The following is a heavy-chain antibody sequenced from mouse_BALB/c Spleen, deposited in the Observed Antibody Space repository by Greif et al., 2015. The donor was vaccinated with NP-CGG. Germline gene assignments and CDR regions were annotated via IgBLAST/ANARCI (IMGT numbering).Heavy chain of an antibody. Sequence: LKESGSELVRPGASVKLSCKASGYTFTSYWMHWVKQRHGQGLEWIGNIYPGSGSTNYDEKFKSKGTLTVDTSSSTAYMHLSSLTSEDSAVYYCTRDGFAYWGQGTLVTVSA. J-gene: IGHJ3*01. CDR1: GYTFTSYW. CDR3: TRDGFAY. V-gene: IGHV1S22*01. CDR2: IYPGSGST.